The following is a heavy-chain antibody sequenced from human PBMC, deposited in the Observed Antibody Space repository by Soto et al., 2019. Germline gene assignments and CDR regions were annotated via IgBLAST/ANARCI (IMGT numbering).Heavy chain of an antibody. Sequence: TLSLTCAVYGGSFSGYYWSWIRQPPGKGLEWIGEINHSGSTNYNPSLKSRINISVDTSKNQFSLKLSSVTAADTAVYYCARGMDKSYYDFWSGRPYYYGMDVWGQGTTVTVSS. D-gene: IGHD3-3*01. J-gene: IGHJ6*02. CDR3: ARGMDKSYYDFWSGRPYYYGMDV. V-gene: IGHV4-34*01. CDR1: GGSFSGYY. CDR2: INHSGST.